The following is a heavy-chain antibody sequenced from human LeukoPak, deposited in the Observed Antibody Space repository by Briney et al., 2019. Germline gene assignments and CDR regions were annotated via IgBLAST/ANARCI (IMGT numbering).Heavy chain of an antibody. CDR1: GYNFTSHW. J-gene: IGHJ4*02. D-gene: IGHD4-17*01. Sequence: GESLKISCKGSGYNFTSHWIGWVRQMPGKGLEWMGIIYPGDSDSRQSPSLRGQVTISADKSISTAHLQWSSLKASDTAMYYCARQGIHYGDYEREFDYWGQGTLVTVSS. CDR3: ARQGIHYGDYEREFDY. V-gene: IGHV5-51*01. CDR2: IYPGDSDS.